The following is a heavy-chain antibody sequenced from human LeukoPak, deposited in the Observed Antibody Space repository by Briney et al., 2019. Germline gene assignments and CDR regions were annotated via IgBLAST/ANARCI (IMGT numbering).Heavy chain of an antibody. CDR1: GGTFSSYA. CDR3: AREGLGDCSSTSCYYYYGMDV. J-gene: IGHJ6*02. V-gene: IGHV1-69*13. Sequence: SVKVSCKASGGTFSSYAISWVRQAPGQGLEWMGGIIPIFGTANYAQKFQGRVTITADESTSTAYMELSSLRSEDTAVYYCAREGLGDCSSTSCYYYYGMDVWGQGTTVTVSS. D-gene: IGHD2-2*01. CDR2: IIPIFGTA.